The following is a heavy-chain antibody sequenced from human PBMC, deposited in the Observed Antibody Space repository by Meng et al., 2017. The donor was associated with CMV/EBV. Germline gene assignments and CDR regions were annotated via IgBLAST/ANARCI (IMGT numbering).Heavy chain of an antibody. D-gene: IGHD3-3*01. CDR1: GFTFSSHA. CDR2: ISGSGGST. J-gene: IGHJ6*02. CDR3: AKGIFGVVGAGYYYYYGMDV. Sequence: GGSLRLSCAASGFTFSSHAMSWVRQAPGKGLEWVSAISGSGGSTYYADSVKGRFTISRDNSKNTLYLQMNSQRAEDTAVYYCAKGIFGVVGAGYYYYYGMDVWGQGTTVTVSS. V-gene: IGHV3-23*01.